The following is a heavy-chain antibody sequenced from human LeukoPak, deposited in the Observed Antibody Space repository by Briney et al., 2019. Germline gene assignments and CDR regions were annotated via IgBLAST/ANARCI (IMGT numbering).Heavy chain of an antibody. CDR3: ARAPNYYGSGVGGMDV. Sequence: PSETLSLTCAVSGGSISSSNWWSWVRQPPGKGLEWIGEIYHSGSTNYNPSLKSRVTISVDKSKNQFSLKLSSVTAADTAVYYCARAPNYYGSGVGGMDVWGQGTTVTVSS. J-gene: IGHJ6*02. CDR2: IYHSGST. D-gene: IGHD3-10*01. CDR1: GGSISSSNW. V-gene: IGHV4-4*02.